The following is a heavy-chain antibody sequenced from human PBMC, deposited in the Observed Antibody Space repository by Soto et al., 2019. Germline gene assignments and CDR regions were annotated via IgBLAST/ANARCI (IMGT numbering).Heavy chain of an antibody. Sequence: EVQLLESGGGLVQPGGSLRLSCAASGFTFSSYAMSWVRQAPGKGLEWVSAISGSGGSTYYADSVKGRFTISRDNSKNSQYPKINSQRAEDKAVYSGAQKPGGYCNGGIFFSLNACGKHVWGQGTTVTVSS. CDR1: GFTFSSYA. CDR3: AQKPGGYCNGGIFFSLNACGKHV. J-gene: IGHJ6*02. CDR2: ISGSGGST. V-gene: IGHV3-23*01. D-gene: IGHD2-15*01.